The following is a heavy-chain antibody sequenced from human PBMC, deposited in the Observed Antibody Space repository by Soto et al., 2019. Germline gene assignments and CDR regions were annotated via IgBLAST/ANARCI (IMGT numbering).Heavy chain of an antibody. CDR1: GGSISSGGYY. V-gene: IGHV4-31*03. Sequence: PSETLSLTCTVSGGSISSGGYYWSWIRQHPGKGLEWIGYIYYSGSTYYNPSLKSRVTISVDTSKNQFSRKLSSVTAADTAVYYCAIGYGYCSSTSCYKGFPYYFDYGGQGSLVTVS. D-gene: IGHD2-2*03. CDR3: AIGYGYCSSTSCYKGFPYYFDY. J-gene: IGHJ4*02. CDR2: IYYSGST.